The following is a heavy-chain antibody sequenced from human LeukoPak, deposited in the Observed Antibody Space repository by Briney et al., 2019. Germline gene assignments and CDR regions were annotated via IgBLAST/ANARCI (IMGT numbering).Heavy chain of an antibody. D-gene: IGHD5-12*01. Sequence: SETLSLTCTVSGGSISSSSYYWGWIRQPPGKGLEWIGSIYYSGSTYYNPSLKSRVTISVDTSKNQFSLKLSSVTAADTAVYYCARASGYSGYDAYWGQGTLVTVSS. CDR2: IYYSGST. CDR3: ARASGYSGYDAY. V-gene: IGHV4-39*07. CDR1: GGSISSSSYY. J-gene: IGHJ4*02.